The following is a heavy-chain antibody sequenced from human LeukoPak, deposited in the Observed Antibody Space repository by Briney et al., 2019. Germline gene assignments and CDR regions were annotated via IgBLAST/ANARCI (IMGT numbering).Heavy chain of an antibody. D-gene: IGHD3-22*01. J-gene: IGHJ2*01. Sequence: SETLSLTCTVSGGSISSYYWSWIRQPPGKGLEWIGYIYYSGSTNYNPSLKSRVTISVDTSKNQFSLKLSSVTAADTAVYYCASLRPYYYDSSGYYNYWYFDLWGRGTLVTVSS. CDR2: IYYSGST. V-gene: IGHV4-59*08. CDR1: GGSISSYY. CDR3: ASLRPYYYDSSGYYNYWYFDL.